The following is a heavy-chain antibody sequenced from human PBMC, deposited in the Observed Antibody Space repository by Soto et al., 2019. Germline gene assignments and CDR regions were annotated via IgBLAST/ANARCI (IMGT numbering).Heavy chain of an antibody. J-gene: IGHJ6*03. CDR3: ARDDILTGPQHYYYRDV. V-gene: IGHV3-33*01. D-gene: IGHD3-9*01. Sequence: QVQLVESGGGVVQPGRSLRLSCAASGFTFSSYGMHWVRQAPGKGLEWVAVIWYDGSNKYYADSVKGRFTISRDNSKNTLYLQMNSLRAEDTAVEYCARDDILTGPQHYYYRDVWGKGTTVTVS. CDR2: IWYDGSNK. CDR1: GFTFSSYG.